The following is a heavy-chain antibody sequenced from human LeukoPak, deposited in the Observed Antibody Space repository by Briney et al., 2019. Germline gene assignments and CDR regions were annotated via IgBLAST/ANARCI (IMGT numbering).Heavy chain of an antibody. Sequence: GGSLRLSCAASGFTFSTYTMNWVRQAPGKGLEWVSSITSSSSYIYYADSVKGRFTISRDNAKNSLYLQMNSLRVEDTAVYYCARHVVAVGFDYWGQGSLVTVSS. D-gene: IGHD3-22*01. CDR3: ARHVVAVGFDY. J-gene: IGHJ4*02. V-gene: IGHV3-21*01. CDR1: GFTFSTYT. CDR2: ITSSSSYI.